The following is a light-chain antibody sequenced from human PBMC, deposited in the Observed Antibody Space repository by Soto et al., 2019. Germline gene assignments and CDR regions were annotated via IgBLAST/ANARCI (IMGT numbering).Light chain of an antibody. CDR2: AAS. V-gene: IGKV1-39*01. CDR1: QSVTSY. Sequence: DFPMTQSPSSLSASVGDRVTITCRASQSVTSYLNWYQQKPGKAPKLLIYAASTLQSGVPSRFSGSGYGTDFTLTISRLEPEDFVVYYCHQYDSSPLTFGGGTKVEIK. J-gene: IGKJ4*01. CDR3: HQYDSSPLT.